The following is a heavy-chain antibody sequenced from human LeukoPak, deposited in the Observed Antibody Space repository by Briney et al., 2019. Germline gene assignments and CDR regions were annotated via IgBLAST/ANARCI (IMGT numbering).Heavy chain of an antibody. D-gene: IGHD5-12*01. J-gene: IGHJ4*02. V-gene: IGHV4-59*01. Sequence: PSETLSLTCTASGGSISSYYWSWSRQPPGKGLEWIGYIYYSGSTNYNPSLKSRVTISVDTSKNQFSLKLSSVTAADTAVYYCARTPSGYDVLDYFDYWGQGTLVTVSS. CDR3: ARTPSGYDVLDYFDY. CDR2: IYYSGST. CDR1: GGSISSYY.